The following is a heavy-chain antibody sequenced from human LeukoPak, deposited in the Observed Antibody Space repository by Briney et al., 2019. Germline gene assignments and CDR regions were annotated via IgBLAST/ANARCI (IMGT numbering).Heavy chain of an antibody. J-gene: IGHJ5*02. CDR1: GGSISSGGYY. CDR3: ARDGYGDLRGFDP. V-gene: IGHV4-31*03. Sequence: SQTLSLTCTDSGGSISSGGYYWSWIRQHPGKGLEWIGYIYYSGSTYYNPSLKSRVTISVDTSKNQFSLKLSSVTAADTAVYYCARDGYGDLRGFDPWGQGTLVTVSS. D-gene: IGHD4-17*01. CDR2: IYYSGST.